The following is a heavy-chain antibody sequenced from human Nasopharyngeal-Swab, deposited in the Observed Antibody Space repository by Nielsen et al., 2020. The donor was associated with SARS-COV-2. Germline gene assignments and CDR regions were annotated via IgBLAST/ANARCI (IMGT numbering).Heavy chain of an antibody. Sequence: GSLRLSCTVSGASISSYYWSWIRQTPGKGLEWVAYSHYSGSTNYNPSLKSRVTTSVDTSKRQFSLMLTSVTAADTAVYYCARGFDYWGQGTLVTVSS. J-gene: IGHJ4*02. V-gene: IGHV4-59*08. CDR3: ARGFDY. CDR2: SHYSGST. CDR1: GASISSYY.